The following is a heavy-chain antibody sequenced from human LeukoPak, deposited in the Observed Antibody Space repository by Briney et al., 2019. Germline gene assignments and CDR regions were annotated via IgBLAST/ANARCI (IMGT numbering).Heavy chain of an antibody. V-gene: IGHV3-30*18. D-gene: IGHD3-9*01. J-gene: IGHJ4*02. CDR3: AKLLGWAYVILTGSSPNPLDY. CDR2: ISYDGSNK. Sequence: PGGSLRLSCAASGFTFSSYGMHWVRQAPGKGLEWVAVISYDGSNKYYADSVKGRFTISRDNSKNTLYLQMNSLRAEDTAVYYCAKLLGWAYVILTGSSPNPLDYWGQGTLVTVSS. CDR1: GFTFSSYG.